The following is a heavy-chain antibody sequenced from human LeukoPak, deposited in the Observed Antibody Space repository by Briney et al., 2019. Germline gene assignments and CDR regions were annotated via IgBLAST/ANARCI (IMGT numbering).Heavy chain of an antibody. CDR2: IWYDGSNK. Sequence: PGRSLRLSCAASGFTFSSYGMHWVRQAPGKGLEWVAVIWYDGSNKYYADSVKGRFTISRDNSKNTLYLQMNSLRAEDTAVYYCARDWSSRYHYFDYWGQGTLVTVSS. V-gene: IGHV3-33*01. D-gene: IGHD2-2*01. J-gene: IGHJ4*02. CDR1: GFTFSSYG. CDR3: ARDWSSRYHYFDY.